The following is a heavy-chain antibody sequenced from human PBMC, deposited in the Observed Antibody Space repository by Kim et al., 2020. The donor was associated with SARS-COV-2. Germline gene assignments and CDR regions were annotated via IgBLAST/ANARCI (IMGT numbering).Heavy chain of an antibody. Sequence: GGSLRLSCAASGFTFSSNAMHWVRQAPGKGLEWVAVIWYDGSKKYYADSVKGRFTISRDNFKNTLYLQMNSLRAEDTAVYYCARDGAAAGSEYFDHWGQGTLVTVSS. D-gene: IGHD6-13*01. J-gene: IGHJ4*02. CDR3: ARDGAAAGSEYFDH. V-gene: IGHV3-33*01. CDR2: IWYDGSKK. CDR1: GFTFSSNA.